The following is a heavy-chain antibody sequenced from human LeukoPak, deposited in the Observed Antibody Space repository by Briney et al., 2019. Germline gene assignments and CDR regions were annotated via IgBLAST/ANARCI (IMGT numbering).Heavy chain of an antibody. V-gene: IGHV1-2*02. CDR2: INPNSGGT. D-gene: IGHD5-24*01. CDR3: ARKLPSLPWAFDI. Sequence: ASVKVSCKASGYTFTGYYMHWVRQAPGQGLEWMGWINPNSGGTNYAQKFQGRVTMTRDTSVSTAYMELSRLRSDDTAVYYCARKLPSLPWAFDIWGQGTMVTVSS. J-gene: IGHJ3*02. CDR1: GYTFTGYY.